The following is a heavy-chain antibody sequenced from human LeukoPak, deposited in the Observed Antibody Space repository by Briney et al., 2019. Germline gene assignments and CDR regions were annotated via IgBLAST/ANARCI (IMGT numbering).Heavy chain of an antibody. CDR3: AADKWIQLWLQGDY. CDR1: GGSISSSSYY. CDR2: IYYSGST. V-gene: IGHV4-39*07. Sequence: SSETLSLTCTVSGGSISSSSYYWGWIRQPPGKGLEWIGSIYYSGSTYYNPSLKSRVTISVDTSKNQFSLKLSSVTAADTAVYYCAADKWIQLWLQGDYWGQGTLVTVSS. D-gene: IGHD5-18*01. J-gene: IGHJ4*02.